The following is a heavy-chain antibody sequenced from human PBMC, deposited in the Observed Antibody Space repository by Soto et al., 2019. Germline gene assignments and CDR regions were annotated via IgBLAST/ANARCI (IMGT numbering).Heavy chain of an antibody. CDR1: GFTFSSYS. V-gene: IGHV3-48*01. J-gene: IGHJ4*02. CDR2: ISSSSSTI. D-gene: IGHD1-7*01. Sequence: EVQLVESGGGLVQPGGSLRLSCEASGFTFSSYSMNWVRQAPGKGLEWVSYISSSSSTIYYADSVKGRFTISRDNAKNSLYLQMNSLRAEDTAVYYCARGTWLELPDYWGQGTLVTVSS. CDR3: ARGTWLELPDY.